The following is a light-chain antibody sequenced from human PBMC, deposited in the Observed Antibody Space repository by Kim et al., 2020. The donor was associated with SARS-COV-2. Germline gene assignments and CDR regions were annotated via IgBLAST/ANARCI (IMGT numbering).Light chain of an antibody. CDR3: QAWDTNTAWV. V-gene: IGLV3-1*01. Sequence: SYELTQPPSMSVSPGQTANITCSGDKLGHKYTCWYQQKPGQSPVLVIYRDDKRPSGIPERFSASNSGNTATLTISGTQAMDEGDYYCQAWDTNTAWVFGGGTKVTVL. CDR2: RDD. CDR1: KLGHKY. J-gene: IGLJ3*02.